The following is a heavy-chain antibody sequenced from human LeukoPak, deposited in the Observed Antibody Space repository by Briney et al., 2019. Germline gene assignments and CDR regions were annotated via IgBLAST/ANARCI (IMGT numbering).Heavy chain of an antibody. J-gene: IGHJ6*01. CDR2: MNPNNGNT. CDR3: ARLNPASDYYYYYGMDV. V-gene: IGHV1-8*01. D-gene: IGHD6-6*01. CDR1: GYTFTSYD. Sequence: GASVKVSCKASGYTFTSYDINWVRQATGQGLEWMGWMNPNNGNTGYEQMFQGRGTMTRNTSISTAYMELSSLRSGDPAVYSCARLNPASDYYYYYGMDVWGEGTTVTVSS.